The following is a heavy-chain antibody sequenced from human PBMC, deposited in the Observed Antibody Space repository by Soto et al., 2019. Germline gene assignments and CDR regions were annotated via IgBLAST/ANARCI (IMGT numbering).Heavy chain of an antibody. J-gene: IGHJ6*02. V-gene: IGHV1-69*13. CDR2: IIPIFGTA. CDR1: GGTFSSYA. Sequence: ASVKVSCKASGGTFSSYAISWVRQAPGQGLEWMGGIIPIFGTANYAQKFQGGVTITADESTSTAYMELSSLRSEDTAVYYCASAATLPAMVTLHYYYGMDVWGQGTTVTVSS. D-gene: IGHD5-18*01. CDR3: ASAATLPAMVTLHYYYGMDV.